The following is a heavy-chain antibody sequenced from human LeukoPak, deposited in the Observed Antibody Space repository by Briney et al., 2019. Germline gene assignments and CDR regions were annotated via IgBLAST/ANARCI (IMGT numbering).Heavy chain of an antibody. CDR3: ARVFGESLIDY. CDR1: GYSISSGYY. D-gene: IGHD3-10*01. Sequence: PSETLSLTCSVSGYSISSGYYWGWIRQPPGKGLEWIGSIYHSGSTYYNPSLKSRVIISVDTSKNQFSLKLSSVTAADTAVYYCARVFGESLIDYWGQGTLVTVSS. J-gene: IGHJ4*02. V-gene: IGHV4-38-2*02. CDR2: IYHSGST.